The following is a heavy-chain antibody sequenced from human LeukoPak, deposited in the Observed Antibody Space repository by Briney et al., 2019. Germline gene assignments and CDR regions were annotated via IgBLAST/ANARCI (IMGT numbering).Heavy chain of an antibody. CDR3: ARVPYYDSSGYYDY. CDR1: GGTFSSYA. J-gene: IGHJ4*02. D-gene: IGHD3-22*01. CDR2: IIPIFGTA. Sequence: SVKVSCKASGGTFSSYAISWVRQAPGQGLEWMGGIIPIFGTANYAQKFQGRVTITTDESTSTAYMELSSLRSEDTAVYYCARVPYYDSSGYYDYWGQGTLVTVSS. V-gene: IGHV1-69*05.